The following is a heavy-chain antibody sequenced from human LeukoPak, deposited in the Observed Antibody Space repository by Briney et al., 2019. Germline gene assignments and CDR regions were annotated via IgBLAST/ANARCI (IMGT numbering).Heavy chain of an antibody. Sequence: SQTLSLTCTVSGGSISSGGYYWSWIRQHPGKGLEWIGYIYYSGSTYYNPSLKSRVTISVDTSKDQFSLKLSSVTAADTAVYCCARDPNIGSGGTSFDCWGQGTLVTVSS. J-gene: IGHJ4*02. V-gene: IGHV4-31*03. CDR3: ARDPNIGSGGTSFDC. CDR1: GGSISSGGYY. D-gene: IGHD2/OR15-2a*01. CDR2: IYYSGST.